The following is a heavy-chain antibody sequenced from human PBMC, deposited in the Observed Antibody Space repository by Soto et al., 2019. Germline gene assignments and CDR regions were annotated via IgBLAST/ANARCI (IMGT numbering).Heavy chain of an antibody. CDR3: ARATDYMWGSYRRVAYYFDY. J-gene: IGHJ4*02. Sequence: QVQLQQWGAGLLKPSETLSLTCAVYGGSFSGYYWSWIRQPPGKGLEWIGEINHSGSTNYNPSLKSSVTISVDTSKNQFSLKLSSVTAAYTAVYYCARATDYMWGSYRRVAYYFDYWGQGTLVTVSS. CDR2: INHSGST. CDR1: GGSFSGYY. V-gene: IGHV4-34*01. D-gene: IGHD3-16*02.